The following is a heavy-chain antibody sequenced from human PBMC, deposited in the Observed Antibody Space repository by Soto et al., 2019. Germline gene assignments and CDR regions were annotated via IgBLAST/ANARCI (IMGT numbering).Heavy chain of an antibody. J-gene: IGHJ6*01. D-gene: IGHD6-13*01. CDR3: ARDRRAAAAPYLYYYYGMDV. CDR2: IWYDGSNK. V-gene: IGHV3-33*01. Sequence: QVQLVESGGGVVQPGRSLRLSCAASGFTFSSFGMHWVRQAPGKGLEWVAVIWYDGSNKYYADSVKGRFTISRDNSKNTLYLQMNSLRAEDTAVYYCARDRRAAAAPYLYYYYGMDVW. CDR1: GFTFSSFG.